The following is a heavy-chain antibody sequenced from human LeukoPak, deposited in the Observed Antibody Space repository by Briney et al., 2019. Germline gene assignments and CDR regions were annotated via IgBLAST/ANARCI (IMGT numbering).Heavy chain of an antibody. CDR3: AMAGY. V-gene: IGHV4-4*09. Sequence: SETLSLTCTVSGGSISGYFWSWIRQPPGKGLEWIGYIYTNGSTSYNPSLKSRVTISVDTSKNQFSLKVSSVTAADTAVYYCAMAGYWGQGTLVTVPS. CDR1: GGSISGYF. J-gene: IGHJ4*02. CDR2: IYTNGST.